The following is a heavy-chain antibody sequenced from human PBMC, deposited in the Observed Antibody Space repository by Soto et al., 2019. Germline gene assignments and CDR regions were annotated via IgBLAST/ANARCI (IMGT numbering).Heavy chain of an antibody. CDR2: IYHSGST. V-gene: IGHV4-30-2*01. CDR3: ASNRGGSPTIFDX. D-gene: IGHD1-26*01. Sequence: QLQLXESGSXLVKPXXXLSLTXAXSGGSISSGGYSWSWIRQPPGTGLEWIGYIYHSGSTYYNPSLKLRVTISVDRSKNQFSLKLSSVTAADTAVYYCASNRGGSPTIFDXXXXGTLGTVSS. CDR1: GGSISSGGYS. J-gene: IGHJ4*01.